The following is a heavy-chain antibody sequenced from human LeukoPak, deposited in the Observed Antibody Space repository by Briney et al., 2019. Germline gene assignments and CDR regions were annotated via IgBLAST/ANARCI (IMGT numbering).Heavy chain of an antibody. CDR3: ARVEMDYYYYYMDV. Sequence: GASVKVSCKASGYTFTSYGISWVRQAPGQGLEWMGWISAYNGNTNYAQKLQGRVTMTTDTSTSTAYMELRSLRSDDTAVYYCARVEMDYYYYYMDVWGKGTTVTVSS. D-gene: IGHD5-24*01. CDR2: ISAYNGNT. J-gene: IGHJ6*03. V-gene: IGHV1-18*01. CDR1: GYTFTSYG.